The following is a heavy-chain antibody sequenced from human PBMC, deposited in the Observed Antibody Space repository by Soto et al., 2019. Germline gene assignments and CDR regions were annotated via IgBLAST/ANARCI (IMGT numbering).Heavy chain of an antibody. CDR1: GFTFSSYA. CDR2: ISYDGSNK. V-gene: IGHV3-30-3*01. Sequence: QVQLVESGGGVVQPGRSLRLSCAASGFTFSSYAMHWVRQAPGKGLEWVAVISYDGSNKYYADSVKGRFTISRDNSKNTLYLQMNSLRAEDTAVYYCARENRPYGIGAFDIWGQGTMVTVSS. CDR3: ARENRPYGIGAFDI. D-gene: IGHD4-17*01. J-gene: IGHJ3*02.